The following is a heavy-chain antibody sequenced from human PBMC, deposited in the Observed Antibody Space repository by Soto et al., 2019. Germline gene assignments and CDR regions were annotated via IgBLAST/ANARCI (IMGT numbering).Heavy chain of an antibody. CDR1: GFTFDYYW. D-gene: IGHD3-10*02. CDR2: IYSGGST. V-gene: IGHV3-66*01. CDR3: AREASRGFFAMFAFDI. J-gene: IGHJ3*02. Sequence: AGGSLRLSCVASGFTFDYYWMHWVRQAPGKGLEWVSVIYSGGSTYYADSVKGRFTISRDNSKNTLYLQMNSLRAEDTAVYYCAREASRGFFAMFAFDIWGQGTMVTVS.